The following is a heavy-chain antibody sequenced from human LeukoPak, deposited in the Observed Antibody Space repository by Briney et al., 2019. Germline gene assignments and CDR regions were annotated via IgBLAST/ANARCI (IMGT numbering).Heavy chain of an antibody. CDR3: ASTAELSYYDFWSGSVPLDY. V-gene: IGHV3-7*01. J-gene: IGHJ4*02. CDR1: GFTFTKYW. Sequence: GDSLRLSCAASGFTFTKYWMTWVRQAPGKGLEWVRNIKQDGSDKNYMDSVKGRFTISRDNAKNSLYLQMNSLRVEDTAVYYCASTAELSYYDFWSGSVPLDYWGQGTLVTVSS. D-gene: IGHD3-3*01. CDR2: IKQDGSDK.